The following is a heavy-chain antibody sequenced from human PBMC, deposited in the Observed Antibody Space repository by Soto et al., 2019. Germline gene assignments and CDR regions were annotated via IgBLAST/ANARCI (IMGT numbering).Heavy chain of an antibody. D-gene: IGHD2-15*01. CDR3: ARAPAASSWFDP. V-gene: IGHV4-59*01. CDR1: GGSIFSSY. Sequence: SETLSLTCTVSGGSIFSSYWTWIRQPPGKGPEWIGNVYYSGSTNYNPSLKSRITISVDTSKNQFSLNLSSVTAADTAVYYCARAPAASSWFDPWGQGTLVTVSS. CDR2: VYYSGST. J-gene: IGHJ5*02.